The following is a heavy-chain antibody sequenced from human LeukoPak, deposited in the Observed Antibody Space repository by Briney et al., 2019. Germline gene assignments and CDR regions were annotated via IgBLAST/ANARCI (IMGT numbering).Heavy chain of an antibody. J-gene: IGHJ4*02. V-gene: IGHV1-8*01. CDR1: GDTFSSYD. D-gene: IGHD3-22*01. Sequence: ASLKISCKTSGDTFSSYDINWVRHGTRERLEWMGWMNPNSGNTSNAQKFQGRVTMTCNAAISTAYMELSSLVCEDTAVDYCASDYCDRWGQGTLVTVSS. CDR2: MNPNSGNT. CDR3: ASDYCDR.